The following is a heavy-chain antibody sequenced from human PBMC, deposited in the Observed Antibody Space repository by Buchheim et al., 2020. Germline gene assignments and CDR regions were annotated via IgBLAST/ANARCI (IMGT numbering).Heavy chain of an antibody. CDR1: GLSLRNIGVS. D-gene: IGHD5-24*01. CDR2: IDWDDGK. CDR3: ARENDYNALDS. V-gene: IGHV2-70*15. Sequence: QVSLRESGPAQVRTTETLTLTCTVSGLSLRNIGVSVSWIRQPPGKPLQWLARIDWDDGKYYNTSLETRLTVSKRTSKKQVVLTLTNVDPADIATYYCARENDYNALDSWGQGTL. J-gene: IGHJ4*02.